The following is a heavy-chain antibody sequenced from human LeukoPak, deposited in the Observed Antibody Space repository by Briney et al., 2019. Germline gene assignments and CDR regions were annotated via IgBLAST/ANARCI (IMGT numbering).Heavy chain of an antibody. J-gene: IGHJ4*02. D-gene: IGHD6-6*01. CDR1: GGSISSGSYY. V-gene: IGHV4-61*02. Sequence: SQTLSLTCTVSGGSISSGSYYWSWIRLPAGKGLEWIGRIYTSGSTNYNPSLKSRVTISVDTSKNQFSLKLSSVTASDTAVYYCARDLGSSLSPGYWGQGTLITVSS. CDR3: ARDLGSSLSPGY. CDR2: IYTSGST.